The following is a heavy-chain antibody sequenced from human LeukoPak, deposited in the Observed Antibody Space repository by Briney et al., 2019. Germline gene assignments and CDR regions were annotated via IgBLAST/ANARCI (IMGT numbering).Heavy chain of an antibody. V-gene: IGHV3-48*02. CDR1: GFNFNTYA. Sequence: GGSLRLSCAAPGFNFNTYAMNWVRQAPGKGLEWISYISSSSSTIYYADSVKGRFFISRDNGKNSVYLEMNSPGDEDTAVYYCTRVGGYQLPKFDYWGRGTLVTVSS. CDR3: TRVGGYQLPKFDY. J-gene: IGHJ4*02. D-gene: IGHD2-2*01. CDR2: ISSSSSTI.